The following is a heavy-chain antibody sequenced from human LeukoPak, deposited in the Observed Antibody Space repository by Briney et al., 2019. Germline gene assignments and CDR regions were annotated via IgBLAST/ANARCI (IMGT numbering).Heavy chain of an antibody. V-gene: IGHV3-74*01. CDR3: ARAPYYFFSGDSFPGQFER. CDR1: GFTFSSYW. CDR2: INSDGSST. Sequence: PGGSLRLSCAASGFTFSSYWMHWVRQAPGKGLVWVSRINSDGSSTSYADSVKGRFTISRDNAKNTLYLQMNSLRAEDTAVYYCARAPYYFFSGDSFPGQFERWGQGMLVTVSS. D-gene: IGHD3-10*01. J-gene: IGHJ4*02.